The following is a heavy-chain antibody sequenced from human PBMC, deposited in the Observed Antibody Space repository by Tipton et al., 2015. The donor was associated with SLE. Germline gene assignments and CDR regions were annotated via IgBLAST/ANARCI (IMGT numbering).Heavy chain of an antibody. CDR2: IYHSGGT. CDR1: GVSISTYY. Sequence: TLSLTCSVSGVSISTYYWSWIRQSPGKGLEWIGYIYHSGGTYYNPSLKSRVTISVDRSKNQFSLKLTSVTAADTAGYYCARDDSGGWYGWLDPWGQGTLVTVSS. CDR3: ARDDSGGWYGWLDP. J-gene: IGHJ5*02. D-gene: IGHD6-19*01. V-gene: IGHV4-59*12.